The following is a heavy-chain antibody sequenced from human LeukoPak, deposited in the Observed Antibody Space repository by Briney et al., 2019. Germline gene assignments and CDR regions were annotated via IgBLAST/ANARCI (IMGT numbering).Heavy chain of an antibody. CDR1: GFTFSSFA. Sequence: PGGSLRLSCVASGFTFSSFAMSWVRQAPGEGLEWVSGISRSGGSTYYADSVKGRFTISRDNSKKTLYLQMSDLRAEDTAVYYCAKDRGGYTNAIGSDSWGQGTLVTVSP. CDR2: ISRSGGST. D-gene: IGHD5-18*01. CDR3: AKDRGGYTNAIGSDS. V-gene: IGHV3-23*01. J-gene: IGHJ4*02.